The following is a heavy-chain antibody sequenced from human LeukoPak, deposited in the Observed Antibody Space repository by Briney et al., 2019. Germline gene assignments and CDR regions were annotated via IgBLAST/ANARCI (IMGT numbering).Heavy chain of an antibody. Sequence: SETLSLTCTVSGGSISSGSYYWSWIRQPAGKGLEWIGRIYTSGSTHYNPSLKSRVTISVDTSKNQFSLKLSSVTAADTVVYYCARARSSGSYYYYYYMDVWGKGTTVTISS. J-gene: IGHJ6*03. V-gene: IGHV4-61*02. CDR2: IYTSGST. D-gene: IGHD3-10*01. CDR1: GGSISSGSYY. CDR3: ARARSSGSYYYYYYMDV.